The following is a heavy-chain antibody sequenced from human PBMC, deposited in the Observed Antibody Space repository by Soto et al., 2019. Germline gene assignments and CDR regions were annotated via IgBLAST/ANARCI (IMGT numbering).Heavy chain of an antibody. CDR1: GFTFTSSA. V-gene: IGHV1-58*01. J-gene: IGHJ6*02. CDR2: IVVGSGNT. Sequence: SVKVSCKASGFTFTSSAVQWVRQARGQRLEWIGWIVVGSGNTNYAQKFQERVTITRDMSTSTAYMELSSLRSEDTAVYYCAADLATVTTYYYYYGMDVWGQGTTVTVSS. CDR3: AADLATVTTYYYYYGMDV. D-gene: IGHD4-17*01.